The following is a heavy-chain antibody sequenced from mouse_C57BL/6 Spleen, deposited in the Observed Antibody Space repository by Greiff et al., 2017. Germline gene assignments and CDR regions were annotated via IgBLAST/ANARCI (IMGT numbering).Heavy chain of an antibody. CDR3: ARVKGYDYFDY. V-gene: IGHV1-26*01. J-gene: IGHJ2*02. Sequence: EVQLQQSGPELVKPGASVKISCKATGYTFTDHYMNWVQQSHGKRLELIGDINPNDGGTSYNQKFKRKATMTVDKSSSTAYMELRSLTYEDSAVYYCARVKGYDYFDYWGQGTSLTVSS. D-gene: IGHD2-2*01. CDR2: INPNDGGT. CDR1: GYTFTDHY.